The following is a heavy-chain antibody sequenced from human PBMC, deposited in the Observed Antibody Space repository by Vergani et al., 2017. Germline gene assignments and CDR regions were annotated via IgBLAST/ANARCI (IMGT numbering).Heavy chain of an antibody. V-gene: IGHV1-18*01. CDR1: GYTFTTYA. D-gene: IGHD2/OR15-2a*01. CDR3: ARGYGSLYVDWYFDL. Sequence: QVQLVQSGAEVKKPGASVKVSCKASGYTFTTYAISWVRQAPGQGLEWMGWVSAYNGNTNYAQKLQGRVTMTTDTSTSTAYMGLRSLRSDDTAVYYCARGYGSLYVDWYFDLWGRGTLVTVSS. J-gene: IGHJ2*01. CDR2: VSAYNGNT.